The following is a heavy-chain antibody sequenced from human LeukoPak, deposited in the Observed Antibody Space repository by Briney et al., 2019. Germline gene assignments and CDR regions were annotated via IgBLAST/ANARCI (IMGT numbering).Heavy chain of an antibody. CDR2: ISSSSSYT. CDR3: ARGLYYYGMDV. D-gene: IGHD3/OR15-3a*01. Sequence: GGSLRLSCAASGFTFSDYYTSWIRQAPGKGLEWVSYISSSSSYTNYADSVKGRFTISRDNAKNSLYLQMNSLRAEDTAVYYCARGLYYYGMDVWGQGTTVTVSS. CDR1: GFTFSDYY. V-gene: IGHV3-11*03. J-gene: IGHJ6*02.